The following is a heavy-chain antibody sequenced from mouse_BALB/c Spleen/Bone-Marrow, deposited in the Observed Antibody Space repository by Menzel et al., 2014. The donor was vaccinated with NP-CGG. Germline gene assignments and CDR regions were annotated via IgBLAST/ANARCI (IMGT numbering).Heavy chain of an antibody. J-gene: IGHJ2*01. D-gene: IGHD1-1*01. CDR3: TRDMGLLRFDY. V-gene: IGHV7-3*02. Sequence: EVQGVESGGGLVQPGGSLRLSCATSGFTFTDYYMSWVRQPPGKALEWLGFIRNKPNGYTTEYCASVKGRFTISRDNSQSILYLQMNTLRVEDSATYYCTRDMGLLRFDYWGRGTTLTVSS. CDR2: IRNKPNGYTT. CDR1: GFTFTDYY.